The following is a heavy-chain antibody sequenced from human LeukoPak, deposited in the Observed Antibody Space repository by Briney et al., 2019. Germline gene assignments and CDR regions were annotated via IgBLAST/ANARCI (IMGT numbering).Heavy chain of an antibody. Sequence: GGSLRLSCAVSGFLFSSYSMNWVRQAPGKGLEWVSSISSSSSYIYYADSVKGRFTISRDNAKSSLYLQMNSLRAEDTAVYYCASESSTSLYGMDVWGQGTTVTVSS. J-gene: IGHJ6*02. D-gene: IGHD6-6*01. CDR2: ISSSSSYI. CDR1: GFLFSSYS. V-gene: IGHV3-21*01. CDR3: ASESSTSLYGMDV.